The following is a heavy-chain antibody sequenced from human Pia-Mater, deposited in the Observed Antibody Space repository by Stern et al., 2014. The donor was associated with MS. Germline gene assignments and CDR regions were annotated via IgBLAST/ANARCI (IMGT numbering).Heavy chain of an antibody. J-gene: IGHJ4*02. CDR3: AIHQGGVAAN. CDR2: ISPMFGVA. Sequence: VQLMESGAEVNVPESSVRVSCEASGGSFSSFDISWDRQAPGPRLEWFGAISPMFGVANYAQSLQERGTFTADESTSTAYIELSSLRSEDTAVYYCAIHQGGVAANWGQGTLVTVSS. CDR1: GGSFSSFD. D-gene: IGHD6-13*01. V-gene: IGHV1-69*19.